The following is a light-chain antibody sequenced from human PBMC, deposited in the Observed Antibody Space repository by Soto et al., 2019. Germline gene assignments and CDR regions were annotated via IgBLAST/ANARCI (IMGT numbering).Light chain of an antibody. J-gene: IGKJ3*01. CDR1: QDISNF. CDR2: DAS. V-gene: IGKV1-33*01. Sequence: DIQMTQSPSSLSASVGDRVTITCQASQDISNFLNWYQHKPGKSPKLLINDASNLETGVPSRFSGTGSWTEFTLTINSLQPEDLATYYCQQYDSPPFSFGPGTKVEIK. CDR3: QQYDSPPFS.